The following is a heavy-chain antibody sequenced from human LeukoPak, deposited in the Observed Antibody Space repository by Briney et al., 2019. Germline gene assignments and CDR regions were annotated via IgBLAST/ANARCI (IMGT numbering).Heavy chain of an antibody. D-gene: IGHD6-13*01. CDR1: GGSISSYY. Sequence: KPSETLSLTCTVSGGSISSYYWSWIRQPPGKGLEWIGYIYYSGSTNYNPSLKSRVTISVDTSKNQFSLKLSSVTAADTAVYYCARSAEAAAAVDYWGQGTLVTVSS. CDR3: ARSAEAAAAVDY. V-gene: IGHV4-59*01. J-gene: IGHJ4*02. CDR2: IYYSGST.